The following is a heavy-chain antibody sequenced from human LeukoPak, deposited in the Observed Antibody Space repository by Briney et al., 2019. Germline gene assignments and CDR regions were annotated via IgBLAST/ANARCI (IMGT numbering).Heavy chain of an antibody. CDR3: LSLGGGL. CDR2: MNPNNGDT. Sequence: ASVKVSCKASGYTFSNYDISWVRKATGQGLEWMAWMNPNNGDTVYAQKIQGRVAITWNTSISTAYMELSSLRSDDTAVYYCLSLGGGLWGQGTLVTVSS. V-gene: IGHV1-8*03. J-gene: IGHJ4*02. D-gene: IGHD3-16*01. CDR1: GYTFSNYD.